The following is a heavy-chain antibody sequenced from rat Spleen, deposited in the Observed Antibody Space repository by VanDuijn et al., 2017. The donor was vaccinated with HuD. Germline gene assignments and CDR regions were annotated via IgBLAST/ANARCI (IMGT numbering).Heavy chain of an antibody. CDR3: AKDSINYGGLDY. Sequence: EVQLVESGGGLVQPGRSMKLSCAASGLSFSNYDMAWVRQAPTKGLEWVASISYDGTATYYRDSVKGRFTLSRDNAKSTLYLQMDSLRSEDTATYYCAKDSINYGGLDYWGQGVMVTVSS. CDR1: GLSFSNYD. CDR2: ISYDGTAT. D-gene: IGHD1-11*01. J-gene: IGHJ2*01. V-gene: IGHV5-25*01.